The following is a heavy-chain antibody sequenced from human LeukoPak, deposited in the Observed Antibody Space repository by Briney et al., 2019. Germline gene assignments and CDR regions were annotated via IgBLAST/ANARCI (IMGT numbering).Heavy chain of an antibody. V-gene: IGHV3-21*04. CDR3: ANSEGSIVVVPAEFDY. CDR1: GFTFSSYS. D-gene: IGHD2-2*01. J-gene: IGHJ4*02. Sequence: GGSLRLSCAASGFTFSSYSMNWVRQAPGKGLEWVSSISSSSSYIYYADSVKGRFTISRDNSKNTLYLQMNSLRAEDTAVYYCANSEGSIVVVPAEFDYWGQGTLVTVSS. CDR2: ISSSSSYI.